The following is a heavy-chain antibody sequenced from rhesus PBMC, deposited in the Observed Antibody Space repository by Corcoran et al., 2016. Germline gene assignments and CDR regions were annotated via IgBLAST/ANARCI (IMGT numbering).Heavy chain of an antibody. V-gene: IGHV4-93*02. J-gene: IGHJ5-1*01. CDR3: ARRPAWNSSWSVILFRFDV. Sequence: QVQLQESGPAVVKPSETLSLTCAVSGGSISSSNWWSWIRQSPGKGLEWIGGIYGSGGSTETNPTVKSAVTISIEPSKNQFSLKLSSVTAADTAVYYCARRPAWNSSWSVILFRFDVWGAGVLVTVSS. CDR1: GGSISSSNW. D-gene: IGHD6-13*01. CDR2: IYGSGGST.